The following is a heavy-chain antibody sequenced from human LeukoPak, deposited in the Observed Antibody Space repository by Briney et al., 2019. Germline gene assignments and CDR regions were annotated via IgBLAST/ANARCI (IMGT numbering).Heavy chain of an antibody. V-gene: IGHV5-51*01. CDR1: GSSFTSYW. D-gene: IGHD3-22*01. CDR2: IYPGDSDT. Sequence: GESLKISCKGSGSSFTSYWIGWVRQMPGKGLEWMGIIYPGDSDTRYSPSFQGQVTISADKSISTAYLQWSSLKASDTAMYYCARRQYYYDSSGYYVEYYFDYWGQGTLVTVSS. CDR3: ARRQYYYDSSGYYVEYYFDY. J-gene: IGHJ4*02.